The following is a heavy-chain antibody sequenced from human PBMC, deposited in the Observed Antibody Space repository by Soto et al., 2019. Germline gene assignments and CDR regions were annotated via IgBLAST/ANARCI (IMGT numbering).Heavy chain of an antibody. CDR1: GFTFSSYW. D-gene: IGHD2-15*01. CDR2: INSDGSST. J-gene: IGHJ4*02. Sequence: EVQLVESGGGLVQPGGSLRRSCAASGFTFSSYWMHWVRQXXGXGXXXVSRINSDGSSTSYADSVKGRFTISRDNAKNTLYMQMNSLRAEDTAVYYCVRTSLVVAAATREDYWGQGTLVTVSS. CDR3: VRTSLVVAAATREDY. V-gene: IGHV3-74*01.